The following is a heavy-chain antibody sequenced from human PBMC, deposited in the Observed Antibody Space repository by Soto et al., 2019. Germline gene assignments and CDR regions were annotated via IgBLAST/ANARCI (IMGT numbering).Heavy chain of an antibody. V-gene: IGHV3-53*04. CDR3: ARESVDYYYMDV. Sequence: GGSLRLSCAASGFTVSSNYMSWVRQAPGKGLEWVSVIYSGGSTYYADSGKGRFTISRHNPKNTLYLQMNSRRAEDTAVYYCARESVDYYYMDVWGKGTTVTVSS. CDR2: IYSGGST. CDR1: GFTVSSNY. J-gene: IGHJ6*03.